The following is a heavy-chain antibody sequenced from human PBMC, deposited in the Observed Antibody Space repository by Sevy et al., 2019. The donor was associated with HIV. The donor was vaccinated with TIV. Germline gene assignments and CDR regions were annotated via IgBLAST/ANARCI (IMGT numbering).Heavy chain of an antibody. CDR1: GFTFSNYS. CDR2: ISSSSLTM. D-gene: IGHD3-16*02. CDR3: AKEYYDYVWGSYRYTDY. J-gene: IGHJ4*02. Sequence: GGSLRLSCATSGFTFSNYSMNWVRQTPGKGLERVSYISSSSLTMYYADSVKGRFTISRDNAKNSLHLQMNSLRAEDTAVYYCAKEYYDYVWGSYRYTDYWCQGTLVTVSS. V-gene: IGHV3-48*01.